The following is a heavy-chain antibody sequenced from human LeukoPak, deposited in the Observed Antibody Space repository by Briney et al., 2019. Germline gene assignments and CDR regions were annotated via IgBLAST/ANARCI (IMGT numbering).Heavy chain of an antibody. Sequence: SETPSVTCAVYGGSFSGYYWSWIAQPPRKGLEWIGEINHSGSTNYNPPLKSRAPIPVDTSNNQLSLTLSSVPAADTAVYYCARGHRIMITFGGVIVIPGGDGWFDPWGQGTLVTVSS. CDR2: INHSGST. V-gene: IGHV4-34*01. J-gene: IGHJ5*02. CDR3: ARGHRIMITFGGVIVIPGGDGWFDP. D-gene: IGHD3-16*02. CDR1: GGSFSGYY.